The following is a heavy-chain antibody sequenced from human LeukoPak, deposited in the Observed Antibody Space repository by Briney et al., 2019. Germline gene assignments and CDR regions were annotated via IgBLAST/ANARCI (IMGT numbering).Heavy chain of an antibody. CDR3: ATDILTGQGDNAFDI. Sequence: ASVKVSCKVSGYTLTELSMHWMRQAPGKGLEWMGGFDPEDGETIYAQKFQGRVTMTEDTSTDTAYMELSSLRSEDTAVYYCATDILTGQGDNAFDIWGQGTMVTVSS. J-gene: IGHJ3*02. CDR1: GYTLTELS. V-gene: IGHV1-24*01. CDR2: FDPEDGET. D-gene: IGHD3-9*01.